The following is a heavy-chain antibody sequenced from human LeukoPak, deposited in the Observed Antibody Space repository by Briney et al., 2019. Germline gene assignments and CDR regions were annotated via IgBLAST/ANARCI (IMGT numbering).Heavy chain of an antibody. V-gene: IGHV1-2*02. CDR2: INPNSGGT. CDR1: GYTFTGYY. CDR3: ARGDSSSSSQH. Sequence: ASVEVSCKASGYTFTGYYIHWVRQAPGQGLEWMGWINPNSGGTNYAQKFQGRVTMTRDTSISTAYMDLTRLRSDDTAVYYCARGDSSSSSQHWGQGTLVTVSS. J-gene: IGHJ1*01. D-gene: IGHD6-6*01.